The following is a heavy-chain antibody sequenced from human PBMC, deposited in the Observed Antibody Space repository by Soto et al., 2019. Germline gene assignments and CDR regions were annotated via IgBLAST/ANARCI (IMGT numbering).Heavy chain of an antibody. CDR3: ARLGEYYQSLDP. CDR1: GDSITINCYS. D-gene: IGHD2-2*01. J-gene: IGHJ5*02. CDR2: IYYSGST. V-gene: IGHV4-39*01. Sequence: TPETLPLTGIVSGDSITINCYSWSCSRQPPGKGLKWIGSIYYSGSTYYNPSLKSRVTISVETSKNQFSLKLSSVTAADTAVYYCARLGEYYQSLDPWGPGTLVTVSS.